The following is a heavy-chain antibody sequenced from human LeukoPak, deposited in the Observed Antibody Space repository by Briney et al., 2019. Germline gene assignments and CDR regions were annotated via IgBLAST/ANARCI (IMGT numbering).Heavy chain of an antibody. CDR2: ISSSGTTI. CDR3: AKDRCSNGIGCYYYYMDV. V-gene: IGHV3-11*04. CDR1: GFTFSDYY. Sequence: GGSLRLSCAASGFTFSDYYMSWIRQAPGKGLEWVSYISSSGTTIYYADSVKGRFTTSRDNAKNSLYLQMNSLRAEDTAVYYCAKDRCSNGIGCYYYYMDVWGKGTTVTISS. D-gene: IGHD2-8*01. J-gene: IGHJ6*03.